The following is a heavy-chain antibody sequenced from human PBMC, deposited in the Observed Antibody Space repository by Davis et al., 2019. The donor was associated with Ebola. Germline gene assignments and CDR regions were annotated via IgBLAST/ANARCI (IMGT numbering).Heavy chain of an antibody. CDR3: AKAGGYSYGLDY. CDR2: ISSSSSYT. D-gene: IGHD5-18*01. CDR1: GFTFSDYY. J-gene: IGHJ4*02. Sequence: GGSLRLSCAASGFTFSDYYMSWIRQAPGKGLEWVSYISSSSSYTNYADSVKGRFTISRDNAKNSLYLQMNSLRAEDTAVYYCAKAGGYSYGLDYWGQGTLVTVSS. V-gene: IGHV3-11*05.